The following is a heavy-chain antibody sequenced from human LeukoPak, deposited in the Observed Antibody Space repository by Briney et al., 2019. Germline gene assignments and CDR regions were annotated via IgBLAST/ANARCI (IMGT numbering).Heavy chain of an antibody. CDR3: ARDLIVEGTAILGY. CDR2: ISSSSTHL. V-gene: IGHV3-21*01. Sequence: GGSLRLSCAASGFTFSSYSKNWVRQAPGKGLEWVSSISSSSTHLYHADSVKGRFAISRDNAKNSLYLQMNSLRAEDTAMYYCARDLIVEGTAILGYWGQGTLVTVSS. CDR1: GFTFSSYS. J-gene: IGHJ4*02. D-gene: IGHD1-26*01.